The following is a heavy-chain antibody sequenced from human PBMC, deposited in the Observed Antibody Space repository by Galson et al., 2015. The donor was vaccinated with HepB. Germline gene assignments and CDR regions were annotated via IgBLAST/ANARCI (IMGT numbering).Heavy chain of an antibody. J-gene: IGHJ6*02. D-gene: IGHD2-2*01. V-gene: IGHV3-30*18. CDR3: AKDGEALRKYCSSTSCYEGEIWYYYYGMDV. Sequence: SLRLSCAASGFTFSSYGMHWVRQAPGKGLEWVAVISYDGSNKYYADSVKGRFTISRDNSKNTLYLQMNSLRAEDTAVYYCAKDGEALRKYCSSTSCYEGEIWYYYYGMDVWGQGTTVTVSS. CDR2: ISYDGSNK. CDR1: GFTFSSYG.